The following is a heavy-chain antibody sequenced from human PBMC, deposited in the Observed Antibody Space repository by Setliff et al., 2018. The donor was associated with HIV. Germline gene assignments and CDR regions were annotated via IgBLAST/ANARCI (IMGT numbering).Heavy chain of an antibody. CDR2: IIPIFGTT. CDR1: GGTFSSYA. Sequence: VKVSCKASGGTFSSYAISWVRQAPGQGLEWMGGIIPIFGTTNYAQKFQGRVTITTDESTTTAYMELSSLRSEDMALYYCAGSILTGYYTSGADYWGQGTLVTVSS. J-gene: IGHJ4*02. CDR3: AGSILTGYYTSGADY. D-gene: IGHD3-9*01. V-gene: IGHV1-69*05.